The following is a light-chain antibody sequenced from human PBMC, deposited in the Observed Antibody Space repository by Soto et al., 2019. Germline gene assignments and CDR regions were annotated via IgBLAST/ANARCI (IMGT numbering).Light chain of an antibody. CDR2: AAS. J-gene: IGKJ3*01. V-gene: IGKV1-12*01. Sequence: DIQMTQSPSSVSASVGDRVTITCRASHVISSVLACYQHKPGKAPNLLRYAASGLQIGGPSRFSGSGSGHEFTLTISSLQPEDFATYYCHQANSFFRVTFGPGTTVDIK. CDR3: HQANSFFRVT. CDR1: HVISSV.